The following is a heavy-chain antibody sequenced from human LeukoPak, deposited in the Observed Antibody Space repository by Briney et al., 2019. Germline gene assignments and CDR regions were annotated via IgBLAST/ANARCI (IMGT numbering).Heavy chain of an antibody. D-gene: IGHD1-20*01. CDR1: GFTFSSYA. Sequence: GGSLRLSCAASGFTFSSYAMHWVRQAPGKGLEWVAVISYDGSNKYYADSAKGRFTISRDNSKNTLYLQMNSLRAEDTAVYYCASLITGTVFDYWGQGTLVTVSS. CDR3: ASLITGTVFDY. V-gene: IGHV3-30-3*01. CDR2: ISYDGSNK. J-gene: IGHJ4*02.